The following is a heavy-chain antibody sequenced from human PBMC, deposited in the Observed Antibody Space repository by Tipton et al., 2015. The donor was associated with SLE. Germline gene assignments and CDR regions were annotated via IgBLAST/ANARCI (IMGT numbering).Heavy chain of an antibody. V-gene: IGHV4-59*08. CDR3: ARGLYYYYGMDV. Sequence: TLSLTCTVSGGSISSYSWSWIRQPPGKGLEWIGCIYSSGSTNYNPSLKSRVTISVDTSKNQFSLKLSSVTAADTAVYYCARGLYYYYGMDVWGQGTTVTVSS. CDR2: IYSSGST. CDR1: GGSISSYS. J-gene: IGHJ6*02.